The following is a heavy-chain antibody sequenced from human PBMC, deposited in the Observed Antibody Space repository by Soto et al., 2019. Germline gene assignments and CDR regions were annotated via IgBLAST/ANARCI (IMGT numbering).Heavy chain of an antibody. Sequence: QVQLEVSGPGLMKPSATLYLSCNVSGDSISRYYWRWMRLSPGQGLEWIGYIYYSGETNYNPAVSTRVTIAVDRTKNPCTLELGSVGAADTVVDYCPRATGGEFLKGSGMAVWGQGHRVTVPS. V-gene: IGHV4-59*01. J-gene: IGHJ6*01. D-gene: IGHD3-10*01. CDR3: PRATGGEFLKGSGMAV. CDR1: GDSISRYY. CDR2: IYYSGET.